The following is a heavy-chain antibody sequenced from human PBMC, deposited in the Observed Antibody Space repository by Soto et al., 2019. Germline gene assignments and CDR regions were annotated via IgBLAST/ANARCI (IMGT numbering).Heavy chain of an antibody. CDR2: IDWDDDK. CDR3: ARTPLEHNWFEP. J-gene: IGHJ5*02. V-gene: IGHV2-70*11. Sequence: SGPTLLNPAHTLTLTCTFSGFSLSPVGGCGSLRRQPPGKALEWLARIDWDDDKYYSTSLKSRLTISKDTSKSQVVLTMTNMDPVDTATYYCARTPLEHNWFEPWGQGTLVTVSS. D-gene: IGHD1-1*01. CDR1: GFSLSPVGGC.